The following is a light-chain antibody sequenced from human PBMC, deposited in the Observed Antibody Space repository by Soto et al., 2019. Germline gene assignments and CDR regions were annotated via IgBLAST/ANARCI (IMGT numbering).Light chain of an antibody. J-gene: IGKJ1*01. CDR1: QSVSSN. CDR2: GAS. Sequence: MSQSPATLSVSPGERVTLSCRASQSVSSNLAWYQQKPGQAPRLLIYGASSRATGIPDRFSGSGSGTDFTLTISRLEPEDFAVYYCQQYGSSPQTFGQGAKVDI. V-gene: IGKV3-20*01. CDR3: QQYGSSPQT.